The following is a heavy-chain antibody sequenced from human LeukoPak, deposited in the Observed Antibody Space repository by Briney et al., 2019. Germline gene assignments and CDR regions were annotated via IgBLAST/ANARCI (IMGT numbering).Heavy chain of an antibody. CDR3: ARDAEAVDHFDY. V-gene: IGHV3-21*01. Sequence: GGSLRLSCAASGFTFSSYSMNWVRQAPGKGLEWVSSISSSSSYIYYADSVKGRFTISRDNAKNSLYLQMNSLRAEDTAVYYCARDAEAVDHFDYWGQGTLVTVSS. CDR2: ISSSSSYI. CDR1: GFTFSSYS. J-gene: IGHJ4*02. D-gene: IGHD6-19*01.